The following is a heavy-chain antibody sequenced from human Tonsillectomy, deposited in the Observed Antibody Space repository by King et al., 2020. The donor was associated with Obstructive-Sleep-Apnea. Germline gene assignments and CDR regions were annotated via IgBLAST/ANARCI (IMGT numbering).Heavy chain of an antibody. CDR3: ARDGSVGWFDS. V-gene: IGHV4-4*07. CDR1: GGSINSYY. CDR2: IYTSGST. J-gene: IGHJ5*01. D-gene: IGHD2-15*01. Sequence: QLQESGPGLVKPSETLSLTCTVSGGSINSYYWSGIRQPAGKGLEGIGRIYTSGSTNYHPSLKSRVTLSVDTSKNQFSLKLSSVTAADTAVYYCARDGSVGWFDSWGQGTLVTVSS.